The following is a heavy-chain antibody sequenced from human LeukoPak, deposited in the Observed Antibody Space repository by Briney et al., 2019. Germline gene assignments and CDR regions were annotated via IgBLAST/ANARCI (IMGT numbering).Heavy chain of an antibody. CDR1: GGSISTYY. CDR3: ARGPYTSGSFAFDI. D-gene: IGHD3-10*01. CDR2: LHITGSA. Sequence: SETLSLTCAVSGGSISTYYWSWIRQPAGKGLEWIGRLHITGSATYSPSLRSRVTISLDTSKNQFSLKLTSVTATDTAVYFCARGPYTSGSFAFDIWGQGTMVTVSS. J-gene: IGHJ3*02. V-gene: IGHV4-4*07.